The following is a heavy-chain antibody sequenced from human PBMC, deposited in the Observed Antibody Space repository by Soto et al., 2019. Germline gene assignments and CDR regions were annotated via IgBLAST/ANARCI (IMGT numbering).Heavy chain of an antibody. CDR1: GFSFSTAW. Sequence: EVQLVESGGGLVQPGGSLRLSCAASGFSFSTAWMHWVRRAPGKGLEWVCRVKSRADGGTADYAATVRGRFTISRDDSKNTQYLQNKSLKMEDTAVYYCNTYPDFWGGHTPICGQGTLVTVSS. D-gene: IGHD3-3*01. V-gene: IGHV3-15*07. J-gene: IGHJ4*02. CDR2: VKSRADGGTA. CDR3: NTYPDFWGGHTPI.